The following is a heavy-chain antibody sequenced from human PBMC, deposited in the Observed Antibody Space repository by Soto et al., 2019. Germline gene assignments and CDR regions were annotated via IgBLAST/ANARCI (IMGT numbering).Heavy chain of an antibody. CDR2: IIPILGIA. Sequence: QVQLVQSGAEVKKPGSSVKVSCKASGGTFSSYTISWVRQAPGQGLEWMGRIIPILGIANYAQKFKGRVTITADKSTSTAYMELSSLRSEDTAVYYCARAFGEDYYGMDVWGQGTTVTVSS. V-gene: IGHV1-69*02. J-gene: IGHJ6*02. D-gene: IGHD3-10*01. CDR1: GGTFSSYT. CDR3: ARAFGEDYYGMDV.